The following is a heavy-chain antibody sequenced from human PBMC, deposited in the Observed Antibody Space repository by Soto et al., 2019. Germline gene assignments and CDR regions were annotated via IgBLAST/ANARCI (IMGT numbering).Heavy chain of an antibody. CDR3: ARKRVATIFRHAFDI. Sequence: GESLKISCKGSGYSFTSYWIGWVRQMPGKGLEWMGIIYPGDSDTRYSPSFQGQVTISADKSISTAYLQWSSLKASDTAMYYCARKRVATIFRHAFDIWGQGTMVTVSS. CDR1: GYSFTSYW. D-gene: IGHD5-12*01. V-gene: IGHV5-51*01. J-gene: IGHJ3*02. CDR2: IYPGDSDT.